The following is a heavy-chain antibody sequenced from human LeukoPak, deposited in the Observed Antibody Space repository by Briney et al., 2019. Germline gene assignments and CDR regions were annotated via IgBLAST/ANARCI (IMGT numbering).Heavy chain of an antibody. CDR1: GGSISSSSYY. V-gene: IGHV4-39*07. CDR3: ASYMVREEDAFDI. J-gene: IGHJ3*02. D-gene: IGHD3-10*01. Sequence: SETLSLTCTVSGGSISSSSYYWGWIRQPPGKGLEWIGSIYYSGSTNYNPSLKSRVTISVDTSKNQFSLKLSSVTAADTAVYYCASYMVREEDAFDIWGQGTMVTVSS. CDR2: IYYSGST.